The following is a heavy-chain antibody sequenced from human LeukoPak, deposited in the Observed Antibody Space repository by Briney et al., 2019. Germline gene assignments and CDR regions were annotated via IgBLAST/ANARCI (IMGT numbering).Heavy chain of an antibody. D-gene: IGHD6-6*01. Sequence: GGSLRLSSVASGLTSSNYDTTWVRQAPGKGLEYVSSIGSGGYRFYGGSVKGRFSIFRDNSQNTVYLQMNSLRGEDTAIYFCAKKLPDASSYFDFWGQGILVTVSS. CDR1: GLTSSNYD. CDR2: IGSGGYR. J-gene: IGHJ4*02. V-gene: IGHV3-23*01. CDR3: AKKLPDASSYFDF.